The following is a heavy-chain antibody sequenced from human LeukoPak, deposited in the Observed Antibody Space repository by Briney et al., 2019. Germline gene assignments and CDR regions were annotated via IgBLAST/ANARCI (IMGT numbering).Heavy chain of an antibody. V-gene: IGHV3-30*02. J-gene: IGHJ4*02. Sequence: GGSLRLSCAASGFTFSSFGMHWVRQAPGKGLEWVAFIQFDGNNQQYAGSVKGRFTISRDKNTLHVQMNSLRLEDTAVYYCARNWYSAFDYWGQGTLVTIAS. CDR1: GFTFSSFG. CDR3: ARNWYSAFDY. D-gene: IGHD1-7*01. CDR2: IQFDGNNQ.